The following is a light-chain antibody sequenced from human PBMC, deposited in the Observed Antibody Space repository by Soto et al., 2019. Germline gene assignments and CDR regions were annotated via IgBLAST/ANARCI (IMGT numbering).Light chain of an antibody. V-gene: IGLV2-14*01. J-gene: IGLJ2*01. Sequence: QSALTQPASVSGSPGQSVTISCSGISPDFGVSWYQHFPGKAPKLLIFEVSNRPTCVSTRVSGSKSGTMAFLTISGLQSEDDCLYHSSAYASTTTLFGGGTKLTVL. CDR3: SAYASTTTL. CDR2: EVS. CDR1: SPDFGV.